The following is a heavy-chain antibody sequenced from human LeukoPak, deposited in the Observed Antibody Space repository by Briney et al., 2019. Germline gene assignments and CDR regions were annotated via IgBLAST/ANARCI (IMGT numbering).Heavy chain of an antibody. D-gene: IGHD2-2*03. V-gene: IGHV3-7*03. CDR3: AREAGAGYCSSTSCLADY. J-gene: IGHJ4*02. CDR2: IKEDGSDK. CDR1: GFTFSDYY. Sequence: GGSLRLSCAASGFTFSDYYMSWIRQAPGKGLEWVANIKEDGSDKYYVNSVKGRFIVSRDNSKNSLYLQMNSLRAEDTAFYYCAREAGAGYCSSTSCLADYWGQGVLVTVSS.